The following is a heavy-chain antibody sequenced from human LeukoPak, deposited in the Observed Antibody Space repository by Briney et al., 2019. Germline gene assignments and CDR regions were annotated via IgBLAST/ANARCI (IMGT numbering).Heavy chain of an antibody. Sequence: RASVKVSCKASGGTFSSYAISWVRQAPGQGLEWMGWINPNSGGTNYAQKFQGRVTMTRDTSISTAYMELSRLRSDDTAVYYRARAPLWFGETVGKFDYWGQGTLVTVSP. V-gene: IGHV1-2*02. CDR3: ARAPLWFGETVGKFDY. D-gene: IGHD3-10*01. CDR2: INPNSGGT. CDR1: GGTFSSYA. J-gene: IGHJ4*02.